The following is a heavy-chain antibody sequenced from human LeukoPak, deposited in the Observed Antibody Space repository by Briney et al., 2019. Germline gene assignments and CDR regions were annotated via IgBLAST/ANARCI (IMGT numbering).Heavy chain of an antibody. CDR2: IKQDGSEK. CDR1: GFTFSDYY. Sequence: GGSLRLSCAVSGFTFSDYYMSWVRQAPGKGLEWVAHIKQDGSEKYYLDSVKGRFTISRDNAKNSLYLQMNSLRVEDTAVYYCGGIPNWNGLASAFDIWGQGTMVTVSS. D-gene: IGHD1-1*01. CDR3: GGIPNWNGLASAFDI. V-gene: IGHV3-7*01. J-gene: IGHJ3*02.